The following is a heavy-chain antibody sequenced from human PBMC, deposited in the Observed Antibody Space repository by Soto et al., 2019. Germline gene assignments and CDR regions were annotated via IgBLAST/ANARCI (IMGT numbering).Heavy chain of an antibody. CDR2: IIPIFGPA. D-gene: IGHD1-1*01. CDR1: GGTFSSHS. CDR3: ATGSFTSTGGRIGYHYNAMDV. V-gene: IGHV1-69*13. J-gene: IGHJ6*02. Sequence: GASVKVSCKSSGGTFSSHSINWVRQAPGQGLEWMGGIIPIFGPANFAKKFQGRVTITADESTTTAYMELSSLTSEDTAVYYCATGSFTSTGGRIGYHYNAMDVWGQGTTVTDSS.